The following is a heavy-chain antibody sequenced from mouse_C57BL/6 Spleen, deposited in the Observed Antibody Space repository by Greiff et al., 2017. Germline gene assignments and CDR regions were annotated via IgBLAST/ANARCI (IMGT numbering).Heavy chain of an antibody. Sequence: QVNVKQPGTELVKPGASVKLSCKASGYTFTSYWMHWVKQRPGQGLEWIGNINPSNGGTNYNEKFKSKATLTVDKSSSTAYMQLSSLTSEDSAVYYCARPMVYDYDTFAYWGQGTLVTVSA. CDR2: INPSNGGT. CDR1: GYTFTSYW. D-gene: IGHD2-4*01. CDR3: ARPMVYDYDTFAY. V-gene: IGHV1-53*01. J-gene: IGHJ3*01.